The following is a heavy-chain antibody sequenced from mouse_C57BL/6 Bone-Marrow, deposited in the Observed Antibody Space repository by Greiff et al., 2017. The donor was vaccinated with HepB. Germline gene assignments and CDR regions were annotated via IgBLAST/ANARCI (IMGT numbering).Heavy chain of an antibody. CDR3: ARRLSSYWYFDV. V-gene: IGHV1-81*01. Sequence: QVQLKQSGAELARPGASVKLSCKASGYTFTSYGISWVKQRTGQGLEWIGEIYPRSGNTYYNEKFKGKATLTADKSSSTAYMELRSLTSEDSAVYFCARRLSSYWYFDVWGTGTTVTVSS. CDR1: GYTFTSYG. CDR2: IYPRSGNT. D-gene: IGHD1-1*02. J-gene: IGHJ1*03.